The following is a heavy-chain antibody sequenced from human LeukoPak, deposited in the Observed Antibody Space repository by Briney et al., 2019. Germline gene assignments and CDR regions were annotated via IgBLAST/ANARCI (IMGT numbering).Heavy chain of an antibody. D-gene: IGHD6-19*01. CDR3: TRAVAGGYDY. Sequence: GGSLRLSCVASGFTISNHWMHWVRQAPGKGLVWVSRINSDGSTISYAHSVKGRFTISRDTAENTLYLQMNSLTTEDTAIYYCTRAVAGGYDYWGQGTLVTVSS. CDR1: GFTISNHW. J-gene: IGHJ4*02. V-gene: IGHV3-74*01. CDR2: INSDGSTI.